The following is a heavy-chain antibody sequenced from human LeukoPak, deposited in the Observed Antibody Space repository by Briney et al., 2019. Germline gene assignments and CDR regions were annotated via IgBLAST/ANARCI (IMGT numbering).Heavy chain of an antibody. CDR1: GGSISSYY. CDR3: ARDDYRGVTNFDP. CDR2: IYYSGST. V-gene: IGHV4-59*01. Sequence: SETLSLTCTVSGGSISSYYWSWIRQPPGKGLEWIGYIYYSGSTNYNPSLKSRVTISVDTSKNQFSLQLTSVTAADTAVYYCARDDYRGVTNFDPWGQGTLVTVSS. D-gene: IGHD3-10*01. J-gene: IGHJ5*02.